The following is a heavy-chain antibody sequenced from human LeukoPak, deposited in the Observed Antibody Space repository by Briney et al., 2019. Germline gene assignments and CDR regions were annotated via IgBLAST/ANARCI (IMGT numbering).Heavy chain of an antibody. V-gene: IGHV4-39*07. J-gene: IGHJ5*02. CDR3: ARVGDIVDNWSDP. CDR2: IYYSGST. CDR1: GGSISSSSYY. D-gene: IGHD5-12*01. Sequence: PSETLSLTCTVSGGSISSSSYYWGWIRQPPGKGLEWIGSIYYSGSTYYNPSLKSRVTISVDTSKNQFSLKLSSVTAADTAVYYCARVGDIVDNWSDPWGQGTLVTVSS.